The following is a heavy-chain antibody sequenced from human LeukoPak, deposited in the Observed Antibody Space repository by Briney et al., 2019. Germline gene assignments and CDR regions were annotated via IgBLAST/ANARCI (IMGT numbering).Heavy chain of an antibody. CDR2: IYTTGRT. J-gene: IGHJ5*02. CDR3: AIESSSVFDP. V-gene: IGHV4-4*07. Sequence: SETLSLTCSVSGGSISGFHWSWIRRPAEKGLEWIGRIYTTGRTDYSPSFKSRVTISIDKSKNQFSLKLTSVTAADTAVYYCAIESSSVFDPWGQGTLVTVSS. D-gene: IGHD2-15*01. CDR1: GGSISGFH.